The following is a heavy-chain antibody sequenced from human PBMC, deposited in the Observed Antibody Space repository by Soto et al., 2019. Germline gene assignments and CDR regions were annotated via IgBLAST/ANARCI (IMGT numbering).Heavy chain of an antibody. CDR3: ARIHYDSSGRLVDY. CDR1: GFSLSNARMG. D-gene: IGHD3-22*01. V-gene: IGHV2-26*01. CDR2: IFSNDEK. Sequence: SGPTLVNPTETLTLTCTVSGFSLSNARMGVSWIRQPPGKALEWLAHIFSNDEKSYSTSLKSRLTISKDTSKSQVVLTMTNMDPVDTATYYCARIHYDSSGRLVDYWGQGTLVTVSS. J-gene: IGHJ4*02.